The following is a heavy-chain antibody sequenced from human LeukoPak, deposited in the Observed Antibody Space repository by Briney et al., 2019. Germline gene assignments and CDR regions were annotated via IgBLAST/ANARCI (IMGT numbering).Heavy chain of an antibody. CDR2: ISGSGDRT. Sequence: GGSLRLSCIASGFTFSNYGMSWVRQAPGKGLEWVSIISGSGDRTLHADSVKGRFTVSRDNSKNTVYLQMNSLRAEDTAVYYCTRGYYYDSSGFSWGQGTLVTVSS. D-gene: IGHD3-22*01. J-gene: IGHJ4*02. CDR3: TRGYYYDSSGFS. V-gene: IGHV3-23*01. CDR1: GFTFSNYG.